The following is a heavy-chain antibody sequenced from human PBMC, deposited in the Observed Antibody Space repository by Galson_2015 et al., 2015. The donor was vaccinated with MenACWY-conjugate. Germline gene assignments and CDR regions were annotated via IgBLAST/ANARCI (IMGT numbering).Heavy chain of an antibody. CDR1: GFTVSTNY. CDR3: AAGNYGDFDY. J-gene: IGHJ4*02. CDR2: ISSGSSTI. D-gene: IGHD4-17*01. V-gene: IGHV3-48*02. Sequence: SLRLSCAASGFTVSTNYMSWFRQAPGKGLEWVSYISSGSSTIYYADSVKGRFTISRDNAKNSLYLQMNSLRDEDTAVYYCAAGNYGDFDYWGQGTLVTVSS.